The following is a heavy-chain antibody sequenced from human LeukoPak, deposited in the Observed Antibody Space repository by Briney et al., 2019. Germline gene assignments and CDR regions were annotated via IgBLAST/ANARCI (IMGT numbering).Heavy chain of an antibody. CDR1: GFTFSSYE. CDR3: ARDWRESYYFDY. Sequence: GGSLRLSCAASGFTFSSYEMNWVRQAPGKGLEWVSSISSSSSYIYYADSMKGRFTISRDNAKKSLYLQMNSLRAEDTAVYYCARDWRESYYFDYWGQGTLVTVSS. J-gene: IGHJ4*02. D-gene: IGHD3-10*01. V-gene: IGHV3-21*01. CDR2: ISSSSSYI.